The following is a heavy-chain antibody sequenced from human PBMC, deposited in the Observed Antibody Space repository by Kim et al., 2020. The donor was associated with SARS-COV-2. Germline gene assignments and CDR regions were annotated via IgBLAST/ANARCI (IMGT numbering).Heavy chain of an antibody. J-gene: IGHJ6*01. Sequence: SETLSLTCTVSGGSISSYYWSWIRQPPGKGLEWIGYIYYSGSTNYNPSLKSRVTISVDTSKNQFSLKLSTVTAAETAVYYCARERGAGFGEVFHQHYGM. D-gene: IGHD3-10*01. V-gene: IGHV4-59*13. CDR3: ARERGAGFGEVFHQHYGM. CDR2: IYYSGST. CDR1: GGSISSYY.